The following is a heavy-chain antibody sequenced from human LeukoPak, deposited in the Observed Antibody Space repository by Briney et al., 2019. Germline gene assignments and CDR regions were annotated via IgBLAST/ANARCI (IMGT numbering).Heavy chain of an antibody. CDR1: GYTFTIYD. J-gene: IGHJ3*02. Sequence: ASVKVSFKSSGYTFTIYDINLVRQATGQGLEWMGWMNPNSGNTGYAQKFQGRVTMTRNNSISTAYMELSSLRSEHTAVYYCRITIFDWAFDIWGQGTMVTVSS. CDR2: MNPNSGNT. D-gene: IGHD3-9*01. V-gene: IGHV1-8*01. CDR3: RITIFDWAFDI.